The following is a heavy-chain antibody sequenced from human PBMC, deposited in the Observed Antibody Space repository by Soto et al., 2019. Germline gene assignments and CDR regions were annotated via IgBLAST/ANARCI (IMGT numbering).Heavy chain of an antibody. J-gene: IGHJ6*02. D-gene: IGHD3-3*01. Sequence: QVQLVQSGAEVKKSGSSVKVSCKAFGGTFKNYAISWVRQAPGQGLEWMGGIIPLFRTAHYTQKFQGRVTITADEFTTTAYMELSSLRPEDTAVYFCARKSERAAKWNYEKDADYYYYAMDVWGQGTKVTVSS. CDR3: ARKSERAAKWNYEKDADYYYYAMDV. V-gene: IGHV1-69*01. CDR2: IIPLFRTA. CDR1: GGTFKNYA.